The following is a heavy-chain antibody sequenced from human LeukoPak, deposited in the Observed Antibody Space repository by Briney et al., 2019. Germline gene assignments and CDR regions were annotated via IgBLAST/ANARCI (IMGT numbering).Heavy chain of an antibody. Sequence: GGSLRLSCVASGFNVSNNYMSWVRQAPGKGLEWVSVIYSGGSTNYADSVKGRFIISRDNSKSTLFLQMNSLRAEDTALYYCAKDISGVEMATIVYYYYGMDVWGQGTTVTVSS. CDR1: GFNVSNNY. J-gene: IGHJ6*02. CDR2: IYSGGST. V-gene: IGHV3-66*01. D-gene: IGHD5-24*01. CDR3: AKDISGVEMATIVYYYYGMDV.